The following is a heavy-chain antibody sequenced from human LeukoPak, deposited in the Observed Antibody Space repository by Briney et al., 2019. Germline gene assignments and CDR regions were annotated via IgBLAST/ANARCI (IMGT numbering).Heavy chain of an antibody. D-gene: IGHD5-18*01. V-gene: IGHV4-61*02. CDR2: IYTSGST. CDR3: ARGQLWLQGFDY. Sequence: SETLSLTCTVSGGSISSGSYYWSWIRQPAGKGLEWIGRIYTSGSTNYNPSLKSRVTISVDTSKNQFSLKLSSVTAADTAVYYCARGQLWLQGFDYWGQGTLVTVSS. CDR1: GGSISSGSYY. J-gene: IGHJ4*02.